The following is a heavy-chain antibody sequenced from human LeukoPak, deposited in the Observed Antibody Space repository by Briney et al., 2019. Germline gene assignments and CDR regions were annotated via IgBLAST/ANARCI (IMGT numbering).Heavy chain of an antibody. D-gene: IGHD5-24*01. Sequence: SVKVSCKASGGTFSSYAISWVRQAPGQGLEWMGGIIPIFGTANYAQKFQGRVTITADKSTSTAYMELSSLRSDDTAVYYCARVRRQSRNDAFDIWGQGTMVTVSS. CDR1: GGTFSSYA. CDR3: ARVRRQSRNDAFDI. V-gene: IGHV1-69*06. CDR2: IIPIFGTA. J-gene: IGHJ3*02.